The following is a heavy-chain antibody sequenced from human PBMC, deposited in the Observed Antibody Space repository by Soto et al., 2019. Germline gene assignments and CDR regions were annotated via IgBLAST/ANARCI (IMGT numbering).Heavy chain of an antibody. J-gene: IGHJ6*02. CDR3: VRDAVDTAMLPSLYGMDV. CDR2: ICCSISYI. Sequence: PGGSLRLSCAAPGFTFTRYNMNWVRPAPGKGLEWVSSICCSISYIYFADSVKGRFTISRDNAKNSLYLQMNSLRAEDTAVYYCVRDAVDTAMLPSLYGMDVWGQGTTVTVSS. D-gene: IGHD5-18*01. CDR1: GFTFTRYN. V-gene: IGHV3-21*01.